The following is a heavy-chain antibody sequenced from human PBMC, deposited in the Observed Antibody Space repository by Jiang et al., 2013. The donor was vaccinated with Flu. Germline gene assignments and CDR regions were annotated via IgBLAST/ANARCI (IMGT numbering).Heavy chain of an antibody. J-gene: IGHJ5*02. Sequence: AGKGLEWIGHIYNNGSTNYNPSLKSRVTISVDTSKNQFSLKLNSVTAADTAVYYCARNIVVVPDTSWIDPWGQGTLVTVSS. CDR3: ARNIVVVPDTSWIDP. D-gene: IGHD2-2*01. CDR2: IYNNGST. V-gene: IGHV4-61*10.